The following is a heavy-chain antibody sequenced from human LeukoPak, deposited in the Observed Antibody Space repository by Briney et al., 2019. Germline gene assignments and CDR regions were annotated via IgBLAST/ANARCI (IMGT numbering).Heavy chain of an antibody. Sequence: ASVKVSCKASGYTFTGYYMHWVRQAPGQGLEWMGWINPKSGGTNYAQKFQGRVTMTRDTPISTVYMELSRLRSDDTAVYYCARTYYYDSTAVDYWGQGTLVTVSS. J-gene: IGHJ4*02. CDR1: GYTFTGYY. CDR2: INPKSGGT. V-gene: IGHV1-2*02. D-gene: IGHD3-22*01. CDR3: ARTYYYDSTAVDY.